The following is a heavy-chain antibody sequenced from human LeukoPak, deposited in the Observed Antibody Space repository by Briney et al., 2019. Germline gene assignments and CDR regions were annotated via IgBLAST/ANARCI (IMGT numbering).Heavy chain of an antibody. CDR1: GGSFSGYY. Sequence: SETLSLTCAVYGGSFSGYYWSWIRQPPGKGLEWIGEIYHSGGTNYNPSLKSRVTISVDTSKNQFSLKLSSVTAADTAVYYCARGYTTSAPLDSWGQGTLVPVSS. CDR3: ARGYTTSAPLDS. V-gene: IGHV4-34*01. D-gene: IGHD1-1*01. J-gene: IGHJ4*02. CDR2: IYHSGGT.